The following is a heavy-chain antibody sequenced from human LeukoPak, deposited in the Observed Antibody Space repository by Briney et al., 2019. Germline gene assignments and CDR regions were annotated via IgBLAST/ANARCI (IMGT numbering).Heavy chain of an antibody. D-gene: IGHD2-8*01. V-gene: IGHV1-2*02. CDR1: GYTFTGYY. Sequence: ASVKVSCKASGYTFTGYYMHWVRQAPGQGLEWMGWINPNSGGTNYAQKFQGRVTMTRDTSISTAYMELSRLRSDDTAVYYCARDAVYCTNGVCYTFGYFDLWGRGTLVTVSS. CDR2: INPNSGGT. CDR3: ARDAVYCTNGVCYTFGYFDL. J-gene: IGHJ2*01.